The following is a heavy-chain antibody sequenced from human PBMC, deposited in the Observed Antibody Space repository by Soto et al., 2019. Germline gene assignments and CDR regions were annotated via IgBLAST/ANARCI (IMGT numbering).Heavy chain of an antibody. CDR1: GGTFSSYT. Sequence: GASVKVSCKASGGTFSSYTISWVRQAPGQGLEWMGRIIPILGIANYAQKFQGRVTITADKSTSTAYMELSSLRSEDTAVYYCARDAGRSDSGYDYSRFDYWGQGTLVTVSS. CDR3: ARDAGRSDSGYDYSRFDY. V-gene: IGHV1-69*04. CDR2: IIPILGIA. D-gene: IGHD5-12*01. J-gene: IGHJ4*02.